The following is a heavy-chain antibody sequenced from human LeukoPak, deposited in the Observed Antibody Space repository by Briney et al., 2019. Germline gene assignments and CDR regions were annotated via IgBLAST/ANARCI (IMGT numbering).Heavy chain of an antibody. J-gene: IGHJ4*02. CDR2: ISSSSSYT. D-gene: IGHD5-12*01. Sequence: PGGSLRLYCAASGFTFSDYYMSWIRQAPGKGLEWVSYISSSSSYTNYADSVKGRFTISRDNAKNSLYLQMNSLRAEDTAVYYCARFKREWLRSEYYFDYWGQGTLVTVSS. V-gene: IGHV3-11*06. CDR1: GFTFSDYY. CDR3: ARFKREWLRSEYYFDY.